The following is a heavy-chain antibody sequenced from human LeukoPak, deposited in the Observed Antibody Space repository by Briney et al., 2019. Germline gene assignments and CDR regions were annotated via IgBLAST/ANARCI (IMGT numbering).Heavy chain of an antibody. CDR2: ISAYNGNT. J-gene: IGHJ3*02. CDR1: DYTFTSYG. CDR3: ASTDYYDSRGYGGSFAI. D-gene: IGHD3-22*01. V-gene: IGHV1-18*01. Sequence: GASVKVSCKASDYTFTSYGISWVRQAPGQGLEWMGWISAYNGNTNYAQKLQGRVTMTTDTSTSTAYMELSSLRSEDTAVYFCASTDYYDSRGYGGSFAIWGQGTMVTVSS.